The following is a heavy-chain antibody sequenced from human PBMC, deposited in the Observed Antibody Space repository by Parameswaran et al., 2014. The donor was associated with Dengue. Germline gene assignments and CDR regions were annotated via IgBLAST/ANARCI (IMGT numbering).Heavy chain of an antibody. J-gene: IGHJ6*02. CDR2: IYTSGST. CDR3: ARGLLSDYYYYGMDV. Sequence: VRQAPGKGLEWIGRIYTSGSTNYNPSLKSRVTISVDTSKNQFSLKLSSVTAADTAVYYCARGLLSDYYYYGMDVWGQGTTVTVSS. V-gene: IGHV4-61*02. D-gene: IGHD2-2*01.